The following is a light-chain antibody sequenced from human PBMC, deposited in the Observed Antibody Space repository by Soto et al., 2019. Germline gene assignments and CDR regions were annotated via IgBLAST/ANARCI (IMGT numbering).Light chain of an antibody. V-gene: IGLV2-14*01. CDR1: SSDVGNYNY. Sequence: QSVLGQSASVSGSPGQSITISCTGTSSDVGNYNYVSWYQQHPGEVPKLIIFNVNNRPSGVSNRFSGSKSGNTASLTISGLQAEDEADYYCSSFTSSTTYVFGTGTKVTVL. J-gene: IGLJ1*01. CDR2: NVN. CDR3: SSFTSSTTYV.